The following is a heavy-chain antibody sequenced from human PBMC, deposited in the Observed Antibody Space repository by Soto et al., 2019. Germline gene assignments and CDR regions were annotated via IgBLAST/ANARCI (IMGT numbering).Heavy chain of an antibody. D-gene: IGHD5-12*01. V-gene: IGHV4-31*03. Sequence: SETLSLTCTVSGGSISSGGYYWSWIRQHPGKGLEWIGYIYYSGSTYYNPSLKSRVTISVDTSKNQFSLKLSSVTAADTAVYYCARAIGVYSGYDGGSWFDPWGQGTLVTVSS. CDR3: ARAIGVYSGYDGGSWFDP. J-gene: IGHJ5*02. CDR1: GGSISSGGYY. CDR2: IYYSGST.